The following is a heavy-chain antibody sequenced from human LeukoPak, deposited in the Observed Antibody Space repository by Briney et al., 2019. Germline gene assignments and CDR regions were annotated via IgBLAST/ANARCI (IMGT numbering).Heavy chain of an antibody. CDR3: ARPLTGTTLIFDY. CDR2: IYYSGST. Sequence: SETLSLTCTVSGGSISSYYWSWIRQPPGKGLEWIGYIYYSGSTSYSPSLKSRVTISVDTSKNQFSLKLSSVTAADTAVYYCARPLTGTTLIFDYWGQGTLVTVPS. D-gene: IGHD1-7*01. V-gene: IGHV4-59*01. CDR1: GGSISSYY. J-gene: IGHJ4*02.